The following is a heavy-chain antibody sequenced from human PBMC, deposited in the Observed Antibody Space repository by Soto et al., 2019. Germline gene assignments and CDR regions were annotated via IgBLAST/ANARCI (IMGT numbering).Heavy chain of an antibody. J-gene: IGHJ6*02. CDR2: LKSDNGGT. V-gene: IGHV1-2*02. D-gene: IGHD3-10*01. CDR1: GYTFTGHY. CDR3: ARDLCPLGSGTACPLYGLDI. Sequence: HVQLVQSGAEVKPPGASVKVSCKASGYTFTGHYMHWVRQVSGKRLEHLGWLKSDNGGTYYAPKFQGRVTFTRYTSTSTAYMELNGLQSDETAVYFCARDLCPLGSGTACPLYGLDIWGQGTTVDVS.